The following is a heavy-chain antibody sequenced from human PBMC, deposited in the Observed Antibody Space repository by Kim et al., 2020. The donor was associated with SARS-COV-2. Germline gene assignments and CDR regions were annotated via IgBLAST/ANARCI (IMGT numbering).Heavy chain of an antibody. CDR1: GGSFSGYY. D-gene: IGHD3-22*01. J-gene: IGHJ4*02. CDR2: INHSGST. V-gene: IGHV4-34*01. CDR3: ARAMYYYDSSGYFS. Sequence: SETLSLTCAVYGGSFSGYYWSWIRQPPGKGLEWIGEINHSGSTNYNPSLKSRVTISVDTSKNQFSLKLSSVTAADTAVYYCARAMYYYDSSGYFSWGQGTLVTVSS.